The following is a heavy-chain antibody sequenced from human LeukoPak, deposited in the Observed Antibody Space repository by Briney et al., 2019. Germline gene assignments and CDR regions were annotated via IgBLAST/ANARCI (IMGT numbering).Heavy chain of an antibody. J-gene: IGHJ5*02. CDR3: ARVIAAAGYHWFDP. Sequence: PAETLSLTCTASGGSISSYYWSWIRQPPGKGLEWIGYIYYSGSTNYNPSLKSRVTISVDTSKNQFSLKLSSVTAADTAVYYCARVIAAAGYHWFDPWGQGTLVTVSS. CDR1: GGSISSYY. CDR2: IYYSGST. D-gene: IGHD6-13*01. V-gene: IGHV4-59*01.